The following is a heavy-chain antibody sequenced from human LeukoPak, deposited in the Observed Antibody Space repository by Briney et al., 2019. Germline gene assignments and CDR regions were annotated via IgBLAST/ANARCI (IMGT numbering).Heavy chain of an antibody. D-gene: IGHD5-24*01. Sequence: KAGGSLRLSCAASGFTLSNAWMTWVRQAPGKGPEWVGRIKGKTEGGTTDYAAPMKGRFTISRDNSKNTMYLQMNSLKTENTAVYYCTTADGYHFEYWGQGTLVTVSS. CDR2: IKGKTEGGTT. J-gene: IGHJ4*02. V-gene: IGHV3-15*01. CDR3: TTADGYHFEY. CDR1: GFTLSNAW.